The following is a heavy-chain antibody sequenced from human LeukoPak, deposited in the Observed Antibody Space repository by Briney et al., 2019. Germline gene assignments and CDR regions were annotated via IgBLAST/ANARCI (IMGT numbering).Heavy chain of an antibody. CDR1: GGTFNSYA. Sequence: ASVKVSCKASGGTFNSYAINWVRQAPGQGLEWMGGIIPISGTPNYAQKFQGRVTITTDESTSIAYMDLNSLRSEDTAVYYCARGSLKAVVNSDYYYYMDVWGEGTTVTVSS. V-gene: IGHV1-69*05. CDR3: ARGSLKAVVNSDYYYYMDV. CDR2: IIPISGTP. D-gene: IGHD2-15*01. J-gene: IGHJ6*03.